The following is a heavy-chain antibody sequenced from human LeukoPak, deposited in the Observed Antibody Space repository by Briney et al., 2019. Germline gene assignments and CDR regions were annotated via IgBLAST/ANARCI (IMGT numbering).Heavy chain of an antibody. J-gene: IGHJ4*02. CDR2: ISRGGDST. V-gene: IGHV3-23*01. D-gene: IGHD6-19*01. CDR1: GFTFSNYA. CDR3: AKHKYSSGWFLNY. Sequence: GGSLRLSCAASGFTFSNYAMSWVRQTPGKGLEWVSAISRGGDSTYYADSVKGRFTISRDNSKNTLYLQMNSLRAEDTAVYYCAKHKYSSGWFLNYWGQGTLVTVSS.